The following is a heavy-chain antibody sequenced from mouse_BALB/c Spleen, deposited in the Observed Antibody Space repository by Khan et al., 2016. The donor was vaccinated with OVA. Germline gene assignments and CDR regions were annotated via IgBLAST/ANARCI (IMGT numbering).Heavy chain of an antibody. D-gene: IGHD2-14*01. Sequence: QIQLVQSGPELKKPGETVQISCKASGFTFTNYGMNWVRQAPGKGLKWMGWINTYTGEPTFTDDFKGRFAFSLATSARTAYLQINSLKNEDTATYFCARVGYNGTMDFWGQGTSVTVSS. V-gene: IGHV9-3-1*01. J-gene: IGHJ4*01. CDR1: GFTFTNYG. CDR3: ARVGYNGTMDF. CDR2: INTYTGEP.